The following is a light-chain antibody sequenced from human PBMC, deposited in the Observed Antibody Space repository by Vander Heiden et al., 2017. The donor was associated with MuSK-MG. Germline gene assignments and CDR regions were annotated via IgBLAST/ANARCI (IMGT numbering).Light chain of an antibody. Sequence: DIQMTQSPSSLSASVGDRVTITCRASQSISNYLNWYQHKPGKAPKLLIFAASSLQSGVPSRFSGSGSGTEFTLTISSLQPEDFATYYCQQSYITRLTFGGGTKVEIK. V-gene: IGKV1-39*01. J-gene: IGKJ4*01. CDR2: AAS. CDR3: QQSYITRLT. CDR1: QSISNY.